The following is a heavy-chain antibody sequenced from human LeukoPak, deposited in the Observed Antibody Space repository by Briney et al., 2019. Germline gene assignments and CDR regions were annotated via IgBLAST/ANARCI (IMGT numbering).Heavy chain of an antibody. J-gene: IGHJ3*02. CDR3: ARAIVGFDAFDI. Sequence: GGSLRLSCAASGFTFSSYSMNWVRQAPGKGLEWVSSISSSSSYIHYADSVKGRFTISRDNAKNSLYLQMNSLRAEDTAVYYCARAIVGFDAFDIWGQGTMVTVSS. CDR1: GFTFSSYS. D-gene: IGHD2-21*01. CDR2: ISSSSSYI. V-gene: IGHV3-21*01.